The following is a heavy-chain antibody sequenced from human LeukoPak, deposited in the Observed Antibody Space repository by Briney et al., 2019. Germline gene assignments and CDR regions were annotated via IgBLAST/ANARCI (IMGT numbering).Heavy chain of an antibody. V-gene: IGHV4-61*02. CDR3: ARGDPYYYDSSGYLDY. Sequence: PSQTLSLTCTVSGGSISSGSYYWSWIRQPAGKGRVWIGRIYTSGSTNYNPSLKSRVTISVDTSKNQFSLKLSSVTAADTAVYYCARGDPYYYDSSGYLDYWGQGTLVTVSS. CDR2: IYTSGST. CDR1: GGSISSGSYY. J-gene: IGHJ4*02. D-gene: IGHD3-22*01.